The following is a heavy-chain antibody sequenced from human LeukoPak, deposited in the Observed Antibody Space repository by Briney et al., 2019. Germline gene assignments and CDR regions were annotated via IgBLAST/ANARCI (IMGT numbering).Heavy chain of an antibody. J-gene: IGHJ6*03. V-gene: IGHV3-48*01. CDR2: ISSSDSTI. CDR1: GFIFRHYA. Sequence: GGSLRLSCSASGFIFRHYAVNWVRQSPGKGLEWVSYISSSDSTIYYADSVKGRFTISRDNSKNTLYVQMNSLRAEDTAVYYCAKEGYSRGYYSYYYMDVWGKGTTVTVSS. CDR3: AKEGYSRGYYSYYYMDV. D-gene: IGHD6-13*01.